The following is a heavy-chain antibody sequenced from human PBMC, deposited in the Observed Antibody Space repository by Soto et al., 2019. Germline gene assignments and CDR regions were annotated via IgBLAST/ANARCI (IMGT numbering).Heavy chain of an antibody. J-gene: IGHJ6*02. CDR1: GYTFTSYA. V-gene: IGHV1-3*01. D-gene: IGHD2-8*01. CDR3: AREGVLPYYYYGMDV. Sequence: GASVKVSCKASGYTFTSYAMHWVRQAPGQRLEWMGWINAGNGNTKYSQKLQGRVTMTTDTSTSTAYMELRSLRSDDTAVYYCAREGVLPYYYYGMDVWGQGTTVTVSS. CDR2: INAGNGNT.